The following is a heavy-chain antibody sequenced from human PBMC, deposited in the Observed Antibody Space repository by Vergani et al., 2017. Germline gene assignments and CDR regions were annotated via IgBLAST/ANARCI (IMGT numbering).Heavy chain of an antibody. CDR2: VYTSGMT. J-gene: IGHJ6*02. V-gene: IGHV4-61*02. CDR3: ARVMYRDEASTGYRLEGMDI. D-gene: IGHD3-9*01. Sequence: QVQLQESGPRLVRPSQTLSLTCTVSGGSINTGAYYWSWIRQPAGQGLEWIGRVYTSGMTNYNPSLKSRVTILVDRSKSQLSLKLTSVTAGDTAVYFCARVMYRDEASTGYRLEGMDIWGQGTTVTISS. CDR1: GGSINTGAYY.